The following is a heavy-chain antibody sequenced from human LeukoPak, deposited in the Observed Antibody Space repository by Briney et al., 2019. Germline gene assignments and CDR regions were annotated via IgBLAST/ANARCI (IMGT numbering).Heavy chain of an antibody. CDR2: IYSGGSI. CDR1: GFTFSSYA. V-gene: IGHV3-66*01. D-gene: IGHD5-12*01. Sequence: GGSLRLSCAASGFTFSSYAMSWVRQAPRKGLEWVSVIYSGGSIYYADSVKGRFTISRDSSNNTLYLQMNSLRAEDTAVYYCARDDYSGPSGYWGQGTLVTVSS. CDR3: ARDDYSGPSGY. J-gene: IGHJ4*02.